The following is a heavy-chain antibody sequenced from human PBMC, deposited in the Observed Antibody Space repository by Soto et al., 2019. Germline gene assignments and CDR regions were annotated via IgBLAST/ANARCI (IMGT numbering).Heavy chain of an antibody. CDR1: GYTFTSYY. D-gene: IGHD3-22*01. V-gene: IGHV1-46*01. J-gene: IGHJ4*02. Sequence: QVQLVQSGAEVKKPGASVKVSCKASGYTFTSYYMHWVRQAPGQGLEWMGIINPSGGSTSYAQKFQGRVTMPRDTSTSTVSMELSSLRSEDTAVYYCARDPQYYYDSSGYYSYFDYWGQGTLVTVSS. CDR2: INPSGGST. CDR3: ARDPQYYYDSSGYYSYFDY.